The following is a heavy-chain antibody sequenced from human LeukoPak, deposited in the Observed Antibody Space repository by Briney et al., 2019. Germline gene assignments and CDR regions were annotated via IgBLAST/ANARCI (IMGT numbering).Heavy chain of an antibody. CDR2: VYYSGST. CDR1: GVSVSGYY. V-gene: IGHV4-59*02. CDR3: ARIHRYCSGGACYVLDN. Sequence: SETLSLTCVVSGVSVSGYYWGWIQQPPGRGLEWIGYVYYSGSTNYNPSFKSRITISVDTSRNQFSLQLSSVTAADTAVYYCARIHRYCSGGACYVLDNWGQGTLVAVSS. D-gene: IGHD2-15*01. J-gene: IGHJ4*02.